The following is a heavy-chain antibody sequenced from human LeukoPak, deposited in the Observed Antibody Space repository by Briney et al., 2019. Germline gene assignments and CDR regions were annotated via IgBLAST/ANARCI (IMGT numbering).Heavy chain of an antibody. J-gene: IGHJ4*02. Sequence: PSETLSLTCTVSGDSISRNSYSWGWIRQPPEKGLEWLGHISYTGETYYSPSLKIRVTLSVDTSKNEFSLNLISVTAADTAVYYCAREVPIYGISDYWGQGTLVTVSS. CDR2: ISYTGET. V-gene: IGHV4-39*07. CDR1: GDSISRNSYS. CDR3: AREVPIYGISDY. D-gene: IGHD3-3*01.